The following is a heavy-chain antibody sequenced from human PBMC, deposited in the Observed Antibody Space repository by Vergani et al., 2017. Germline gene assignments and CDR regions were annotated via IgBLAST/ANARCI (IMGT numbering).Heavy chain of an antibody. CDR3: ARNPYCGGDCYSDAFDI. CDR1: GFTFDDYA. V-gene: IGHV3-9*01. D-gene: IGHD2-21*02. J-gene: IGHJ3*02. CDR2: INWNGGST. Sequence: EVQLVESGGGLVQPGRSLRLSCAASGFTFDDYAMHWVRQAPGKGLEWVSGINWNGGSTGYADSVKGRFTISRDNAKNSLYLQMNSLRAEDTALYYCARNPYCGGDCYSDAFDIWGQGTMVTVSS.